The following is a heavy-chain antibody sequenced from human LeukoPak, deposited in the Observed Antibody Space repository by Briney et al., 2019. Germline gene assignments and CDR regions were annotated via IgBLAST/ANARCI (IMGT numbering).Heavy chain of an antibody. V-gene: IGHV3-48*03. Sequence: GGSLRLSCSASGFTFSSYEMNWVRQAPGKGLEWVSYISSTGTTIYYADSVRGQFTISRDNAENSLYLQMNSLRAEDTAVYYCARGGGYTSSWSYFDYWGQGTLVTVSS. J-gene: IGHJ4*02. CDR1: GFTFSSYE. D-gene: IGHD6-13*01. CDR2: ISSTGTTI. CDR3: ARGGGYTSSWSYFDY.